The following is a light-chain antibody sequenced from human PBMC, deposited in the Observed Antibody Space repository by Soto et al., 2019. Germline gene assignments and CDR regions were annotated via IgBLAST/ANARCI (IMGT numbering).Light chain of an antibody. J-gene: IGKJ4*01. CDR1: QSISNY. CDR3: QQFSSYPLT. V-gene: IGKV3-11*01. CDR2: DAS. Sequence: EIVLTQSPATLSLSXXXXXXXXXXASQSISNYLAWYQQKPGQAPRLLIYDASNRATGIPARFSGSGSGTDFTLTISRLEPEDFAVYYCQQFSSYPLTFGGGTKVDIK.